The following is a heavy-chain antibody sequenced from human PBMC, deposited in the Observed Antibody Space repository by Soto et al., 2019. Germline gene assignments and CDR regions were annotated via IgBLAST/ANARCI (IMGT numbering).Heavy chain of an antibody. D-gene: IGHD2-15*01. J-gene: IGHJ6*02. CDR2: INTDGLS. V-gene: IGHV4-4*07. CDR1: GVSITSYY. CDR3: ARVPVAVAATEDYYGLDV. Sequence: RSLTCSVSGVSITSYYWSWIRQSAGGGLEWMGRINTDGLSTYSPSFKSRLTMSLDTSKNQVSLRLISVTAADTAVYFCARVPVAVAATEDYYGLDVWGQGTTVTVSS.